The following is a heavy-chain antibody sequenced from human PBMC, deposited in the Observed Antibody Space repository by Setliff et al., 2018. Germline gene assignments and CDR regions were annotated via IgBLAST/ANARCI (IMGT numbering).Heavy chain of an antibody. J-gene: IGHJ4*02. CDR1: GFTFTNYW. V-gene: IGHV3-7*01. CDR3: ARTCSGSGCYAGLES. D-gene: IGHD2-15*01. Sequence: GGSLRLSCAASGFTFTNYWINWVRQAPGKGLEWVANIKQDESEKHYVGSVKGRFTISRDNARNTLYLQMNSLRPEDTAVYYCARTCSGSGCYAGLESWGQGTPVTVSS. CDR2: IKQDESEK.